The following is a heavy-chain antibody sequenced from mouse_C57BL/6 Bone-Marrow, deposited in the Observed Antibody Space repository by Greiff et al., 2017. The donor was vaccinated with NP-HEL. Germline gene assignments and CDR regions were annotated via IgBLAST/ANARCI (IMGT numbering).Heavy chain of an antibody. CDR3: ALYYDYDEGEVYFDY. D-gene: IGHD2-4*01. J-gene: IGHJ2*01. V-gene: IGHV1-82*01. CDR1: GYAFSSSW. Sequence: VQLVESGPELVKPGASVKISCKASGYAFSSSWMNWVKQRPGKGLEWIGRIYPGDGDTNYNGKFKGKATLTADKSSSTAYMQLSSLTSEDSAVYFCALYYDYDEGEVYFDYWGQGTTLTVSS. CDR2: IYPGDGDT.